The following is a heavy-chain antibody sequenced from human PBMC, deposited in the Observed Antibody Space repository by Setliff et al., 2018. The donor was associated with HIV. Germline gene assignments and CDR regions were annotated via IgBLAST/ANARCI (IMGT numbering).Heavy chain of an antibody. CDR3: AREQYHFVVDYYYYYGMDV. Sequence: SETLSLTCAVSGYSISIGYYWGWIRQPPGKGLEWIGNIYHSGSTYYNPSLKSRVTMSVDTSKNQFSLNLTSVTAADTAIYYCAREQYHFVVDYYYYYGMDVWGQGNTVTVYS. D-gene: IGHD2-15*01. V-gene: IGHV4-38-2*02. J-gene: IGHJ6*02. CDR1: GYSISIGYY. CDR2: IYHSGST.